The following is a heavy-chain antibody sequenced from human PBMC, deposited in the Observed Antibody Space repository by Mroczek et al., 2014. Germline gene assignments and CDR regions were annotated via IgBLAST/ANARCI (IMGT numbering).Heavy chain of an antibody. D-gene: IGHD1-26*01. Sequence: QVQLVQSGAEVKKPGASVKVSCKASGYTFTSYDINWVRQATGQGLEWMGWMNPNSGGTNYAQKFQGRVTMTRDTSISTAYMELSRLRSDDTAVYYCARVSKVGGVDYWGQGTLVTVSS. J-gene: IGHJ4*02. V-gene: IGHV1-2*02. CDR1: GYTFTSYD. CDR3: ARVSKVGGVDY. CDR2: MNPNSGGT.